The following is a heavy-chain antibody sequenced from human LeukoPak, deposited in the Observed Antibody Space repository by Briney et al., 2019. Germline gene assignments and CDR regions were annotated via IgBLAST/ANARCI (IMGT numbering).Heavy chain of an antibody. CDR2: IYHSGST. D-gene: IGHD6-13*01. Sequence: PSGTLSLTCAVSGGSISSSNWWSWVRQPPGKGLEWIGEIYHSGSTNYNPSLKSRVTISLDKSKNQFSLKLSSVTAADTAVYYCARAPRHSIAAAGSSIDYWGQGTLVTVSS. V-gene: IGHV4-4*02. CDR1: GGSISSSNW. CDR3: ARAPRHSIAAAGSSIDY. J-gene: IGHJ4*02.